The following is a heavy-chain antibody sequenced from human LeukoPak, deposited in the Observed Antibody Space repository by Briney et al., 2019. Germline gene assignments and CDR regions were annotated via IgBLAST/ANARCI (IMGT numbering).Heavy chain of an antibody. V-gene: IGHV1-18*01. J-gene: IGHJ4*02. D-gene: IGHD3-10*01. Sequence: WASVKVSCKASGYTFTSYGISWVRQAPGQGLEWMGWISAYNGNTNYAQKLQGRVTMTTDTSTSTAYMELRSLRSDDTAVYYCARGSNYGSGSYQDFDYWGQGTLVTVSS. CDR1: GYTFTSYG. CDR3: ARGSNYGSGSYQDFDY. CDR2: ISAYNGNT.